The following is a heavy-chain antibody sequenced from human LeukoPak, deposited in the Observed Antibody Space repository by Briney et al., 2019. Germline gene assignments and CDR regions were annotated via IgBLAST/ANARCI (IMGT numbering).Heavy chain of an antibody. J-gene: IGHJ4*02. CDR2: IYYSGTT. V-gene: IGHV4-31*03. CDR3: ARSEGSWSFDY. CDR1: GGSISSSSYY. D-gene: IGHD2-8*02. Sequence: SETLSLTCTVSGGSISSSSYYWNWIRQHPWKGLEWIGYIYYSGTTYYNPSLKSRITMSVDMSKSQFSLRVSSVTAADTAVYYCARSEGSWSFDYWGQGTLVTVSS.